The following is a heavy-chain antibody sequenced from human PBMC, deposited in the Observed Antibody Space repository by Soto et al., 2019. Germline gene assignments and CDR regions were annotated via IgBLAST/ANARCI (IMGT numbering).Heavy chain of an antibody. CDR1: GGAFVNYA. V-gene: IGHV1-69*06. J-gene: IGHJ5*02. Sequence: QVQLVQSGTEVKRPGSSVKVSCKSSGGAFVNYAITWVRQAPGQGLEWMGGVIPFSGAADYAQRFQGRVILTADTSASTAYMEVSSMRSDDTAVYFCARDIGWGLHPWGQGTLVIVSS. CDR3: ARDIGWGLHP. CDR2: VIPFSGAA. D-gene: IGHD3-16*01.